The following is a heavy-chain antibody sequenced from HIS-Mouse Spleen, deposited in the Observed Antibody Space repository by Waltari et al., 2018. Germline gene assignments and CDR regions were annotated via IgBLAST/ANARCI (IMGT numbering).Heavy chain of an antibody. CDR1: GGSISSSSYY. Sequence: QLQLQESGPGLVKPSETLSLTCTVSGGSISSSSYYWAWIRQPPGKGLEWIGSIYYSGSTYYNPSLMSRVTISVDTSKNQFSLKLSSVTAADTAVYYCAREIPYSSSWYDWYFDLWGRGTLVTVSS. CDR2: IYYSGST. D-gene: IGHD6-13*01. J-gene: IGHJ2*01. V-gene: IGHV4-39*07. CDR3: AREIPYSSSWYDWYFDL.